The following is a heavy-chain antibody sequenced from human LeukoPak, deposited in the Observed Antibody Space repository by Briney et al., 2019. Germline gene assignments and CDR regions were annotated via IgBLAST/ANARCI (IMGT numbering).Heavy chain of an antibody. D-gene: IGHD2-2*01. CDR1: GFTFSSYA. CDR2: IKQDGSEG. V-gene: IGHV3-7*01. J-gene: IGHJ6*03. Sequence: PGGSLRLSCAASGFTFSSYAMSWVRQAPGKGLEWVANIKQDGSEGYYVDPVKGRFTVSRDNAKSSLYLQLNSLRAEDTAVYYCATRSCSISACRASSYHCMDFWGKGTTVTVSS. CDR3: ATRSCSISACRASSYHCMDF.